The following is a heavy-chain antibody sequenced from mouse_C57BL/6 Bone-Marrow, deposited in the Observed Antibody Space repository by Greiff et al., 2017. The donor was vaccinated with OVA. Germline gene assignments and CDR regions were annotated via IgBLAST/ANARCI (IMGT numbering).Heavy chain of an antibody. V-gene: IGHV3-6*01. CDR3: ARAHYYGSSYEYFDV. Sequence: EVQLVESGPGLVKPSQSLSLTCSVTGYSITSGYYWNWIRQFPGNKLEWMGYISYDGSNNYNPSLKNRISITRDTSKNQFFLKLNSVTTEDTATYYCARAHYYGSSYEYFDVWGTGTTVTVSS. CDR2: ISYDGSN. CDR1: GYSITSGYY. D-gene: IGHD1-1*01. J-gene: IGHJ1*03.